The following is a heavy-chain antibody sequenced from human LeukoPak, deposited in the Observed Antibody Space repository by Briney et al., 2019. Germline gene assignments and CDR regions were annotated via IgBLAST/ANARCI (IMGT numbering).Heavy chain of an antibody. D-gene: IGHD6-19*01. V-gene: IGHV3-21*04. CDR1: GFTVSSNY. J-gene: IGHJ5*02. CDR3: ARHSSGWYDWFDP. CDR2: ISSSSSYI. Sequence: GGSLRLSCAASGFTVSSNYMSWVRQAPGKGLEWVSSISSSSSYIHYADSVKGRFTISRDNSKNTLYLQMNSLRAEDTAVYYCARHSSGWYDWFDPWGQGTLVTVSS.